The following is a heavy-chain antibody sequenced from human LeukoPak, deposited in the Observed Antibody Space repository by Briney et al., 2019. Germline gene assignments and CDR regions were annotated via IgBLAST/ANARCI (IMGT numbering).Heavy chain of an antibody. CDR1: GFTFSSYS. J-gene: IGHJ4*02. V-gene: IGHV3-21*01. D-gene: IGHD2-2*01. CDR3: AREPIPGGNIVVVPPLDY. CDR2: ISSSSSYI. Sequence: GGSLRLSCAASGFTFSSYSMNWVRQAPGKGLEWVSSISSSSSYIYYADSVKGRFTISRDNAKNSLYLQMNSLRAEDTAVYYCAREPIPGGNIVVVPPLDYWGQGTLVTVSS.